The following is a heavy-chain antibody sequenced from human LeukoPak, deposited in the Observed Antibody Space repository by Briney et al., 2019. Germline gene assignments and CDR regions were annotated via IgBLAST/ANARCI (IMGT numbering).Heavy chain of an antibody. CDR1: GGSISGFY. V-gene: IGHV4-59*08. D-gene: IGHD2-2*01. CDR2: IYYSGST. Sequence: PSETLSLTCTVSGGSISGFYWSRLRKPPGKGLEWSGYIYYSGSTNSNPSLKNRVTISVDTSKNQFSLKLSSVTAADTAVYYCARLGSTSSPPDYWGQGTLVTVSS. CDR3: ARLGSTSSPPDY. J-gene: IGHJ4*02.